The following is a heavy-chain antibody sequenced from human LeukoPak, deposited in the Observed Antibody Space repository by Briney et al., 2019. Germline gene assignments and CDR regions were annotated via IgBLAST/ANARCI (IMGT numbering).Heavy chain of an antibody. Sequence: SQTLSLTCAISGDSVSSNSAAWNWIRQSPSRGLEWLGRTYYRSKWHSYYAPSVKSRITINPDTSKNQFSLQLKSVTPEDTAVYYCARMVGLVTDFWGQGTLVTVSS. CDR3: ARMVGLVTDF. V-gene: IGHV6-1*01. D-gene: IGHD3-10*01. CDR1: GDSVSSNSAA. CDR2: TYYRSKWHS. J-gene: IGHJ4*02.